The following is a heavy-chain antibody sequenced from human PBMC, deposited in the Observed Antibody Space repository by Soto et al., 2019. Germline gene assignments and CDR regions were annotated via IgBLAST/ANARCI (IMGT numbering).Heavy chain of an antibody. CDR2: THYSGST. J-gene: IGHJ4*02. Sequence: LSLTCTVSNASISSYYWSWIRQPPGKGLEWMGYTHYSGSTNYNPSLKRRVTMSLDTSKKQFSLRLTSLTTADTAVYYCARSSDYGGYNYFNSWGQGTMVTVSS. CDR3: ARSSDYGGYNYFNS. V-gene: IGHV4-59*01. CDR1: NASISSYY. D-gene: IGHD4-17*01.